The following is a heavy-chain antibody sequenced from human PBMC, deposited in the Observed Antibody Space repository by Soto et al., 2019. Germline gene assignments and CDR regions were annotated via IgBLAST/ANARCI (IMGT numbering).Heavy chain of an antibody. J-gene: IGHJ5*02. CDR3: ARNVGAAFRFDP. CDR1: GYTFTCYY. V-gene: IGHV1-2*02. Sequence: ASVKVSCKAFGYTFTCYYIHWVRQAPGQGLEWMGWLNPNSGGTNYAAKFQGRVTMSRDTSINKAYMELSRLTFDDTAVYYCARNVGAAFRFDPWGQGTQVTVPQ. CDR2: LNPNSGGT. D-gene: IGHD2-15*01.